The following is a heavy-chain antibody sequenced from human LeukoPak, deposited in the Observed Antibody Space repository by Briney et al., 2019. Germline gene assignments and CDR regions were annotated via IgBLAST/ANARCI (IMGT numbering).Heavy chain of an antibody. Sequence: ASVTVSCKPSGYTFTSYGISWVRQAPGQGLEWMGWISAYNGNTNYAQKLQGRVTMTTDTSTSTAYMELRSLRSDDTAVYYCARDMASGSYGAFDIWGQGTMVTVSS. V-gene: IGHV1-18*01. J-gene: IGHJ3*02. D-gene: IGHD1-26*01. CDR3: ARDMASGSYGAFDI. CDR2: ISAYNGNT. CDR1: GYTFTSYG.